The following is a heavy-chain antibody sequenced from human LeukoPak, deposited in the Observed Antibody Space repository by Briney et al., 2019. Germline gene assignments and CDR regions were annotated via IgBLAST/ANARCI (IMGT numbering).Heavy chain of an antibody. CDR3: ARADYSNYGDAFDI. D-gene: IGHD4-11*01. V-gene: IGHV4-61*01. J-gene: IGHJ3*02. CDR2: IYYSGST. CDR1: GGSVNSGSYY. Sequence: SETLSITRTVSGGSVNSGSYYWSWIRQPPGKGLEWIGYIYYSGSTNYNPSLKSRVTISVDMSKNQFSLKLSSVTAAYTAVYYCARADYSNYGDAFDIWGQGTMVTVSS.